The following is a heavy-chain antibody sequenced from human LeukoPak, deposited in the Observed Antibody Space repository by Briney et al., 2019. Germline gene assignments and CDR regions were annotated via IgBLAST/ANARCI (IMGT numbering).Heavy chain of an antibody. CDR2: VYPGDGDI. Sequence: LGDALKISCKASGYRFTNYWIACVRQMPGKALELMGSVYPGDGDIRYSPSVQGQVTISADKYITTAHLQWSSMKASDNAIYYCTTQGVYYSDSSALYYWGQGTLVTVSS. J-gene: IGHJ4*02. V-gene: IGHV5-51*01. CDR3: TTQGVYYSDSSALYY. D-gene: IGHD3-22*01. CDR1: GYRFTNYW.